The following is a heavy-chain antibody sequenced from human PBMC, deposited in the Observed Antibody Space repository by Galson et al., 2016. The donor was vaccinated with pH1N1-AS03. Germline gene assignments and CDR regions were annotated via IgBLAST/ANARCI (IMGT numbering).Heavy chain of an antibody. CDR1: GFSLSATGMC. V-gene: IGHV2-70*17. Sequence: PALVKPTQTLTLTCTFSGFSLSATGMCVSWIRQPPGKALEWLARIDWDDDKFYSTSLKTRLTISKDPSKNQVVLTMTNMDPVDTGTYCARNRFGDVFNPFDKWSQGTRVTV. CDR3: ARNRFGDVFNPFDK. CDR2: IDWDDDK. J-gene: IGHJ3*02. D-gene: IGHD3-10*01.